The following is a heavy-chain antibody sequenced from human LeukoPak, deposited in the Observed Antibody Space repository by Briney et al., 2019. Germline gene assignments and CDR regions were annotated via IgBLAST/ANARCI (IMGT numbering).Heavy chain of an antibody. V-gene: IGHV3-33*01. CDR2: IWYDGSNK. J-gene: IGHJ4*02. Sequence: PGRSLRLSCAVCGFTFRNYDMHWVRQAPGRGLEWVAVIWYDGSNKYYADSVKGRFTISRDNSKNTLYLQMNALRAEDTAVYYCARDPGGVVYFDYWGQGTLVTVSS. CDR1: GFTFRNYD. CDR3: ARDPGGVVYFDY. D-gene: IGHD2-8*01.